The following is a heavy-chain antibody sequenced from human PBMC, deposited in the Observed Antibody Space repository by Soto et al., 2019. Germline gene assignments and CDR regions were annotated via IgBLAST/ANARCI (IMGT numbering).Heavy chain of an antibody. Sequence: ASVKVSCKASGYTFTSYGISWVRQAPGQGLEWMGWISAYNGNTNYAQKLQGRVTMTTDTSTSTAYMELRSLRSYDTAVYYCAGDRGYQLLFSYYYYMDVWGKGTTVTVSS. CDR3: AGDRGYQLLFSYYYYMDV. V-gene: IGHV1-18*01. CDR2: ISAYNGNT. D-gene: IGHD2-2*01. CDR1: GYTFTSYG. J-gene: IGHJ6*03.